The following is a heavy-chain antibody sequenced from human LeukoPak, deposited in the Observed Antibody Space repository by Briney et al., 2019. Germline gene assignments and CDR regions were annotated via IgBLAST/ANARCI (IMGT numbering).Heavy chain of an antibody. D-gene: IGHD2-15*01. CDR1: GYTFTSYD. CDR2: MNPNSGNT. Sequence: EASVKVSCKASGYTFTSYDINWVRQATGQGLEWMGWMNPNSGNTGCAQKFQGRVTMTRNTSISTAYMELSSLRSEDTAVYYCARVMVLAATTYYYYMDVWGKGTTVTVSS. J-gene: IGHJ6*03. CDR3: ARVMVLAATTYYYYMDV. V-gene: IGHV1-8*01.